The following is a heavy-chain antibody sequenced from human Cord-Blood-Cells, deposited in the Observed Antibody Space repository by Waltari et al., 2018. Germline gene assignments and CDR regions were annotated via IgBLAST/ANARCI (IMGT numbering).Heavy chain of an antibody. CDR1: GSPCSSYW. J-gene: IGHJ3*02. CDR2: IKQDGSEK. Sequence: EVQLVESGGGLVQPGGSLRLSCPASGSPCSSYWTRWVRQDPGKGLEWVANIKQDGSEKYYVDSVKGRFTISRDNAKNSLYLQMNSLRAEDTAVYYCASGVTGDAFDIWGQGTMVTVSS. D-gene: IGHD2-21*02. V-gene: IGHV3-7*01. CDR3: ASGVTGDAFDI.